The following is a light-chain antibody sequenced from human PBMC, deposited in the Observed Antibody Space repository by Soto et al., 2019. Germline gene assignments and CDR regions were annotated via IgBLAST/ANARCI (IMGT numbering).Light chain of an antibody. CDR3: QSYGSSRT. V-gene: IGKV3-20*01. CDR2: DAS. Sequence: EFGLTQSPGSLSLSPGDRATLSCRASQSLVNTYVAWYQQKAGQAPRLLIYDASTRATGIPDRFSGSGSGTDFTLSISRLEPEDFAVYYCQSYGSSRTFGHGTKVDIK. J-gene: IGKJ1*01. CDR1: QSLVNTY.